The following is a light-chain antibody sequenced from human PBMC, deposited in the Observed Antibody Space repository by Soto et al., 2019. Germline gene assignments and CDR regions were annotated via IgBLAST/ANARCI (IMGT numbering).Light chain of an antibody. J-gene: IGKJ1*01. CDR2: RES. CDR3: QQYNNWPRT. V-gene: IGKV3D-15*01. Sequence: EIVMTQSPATLSVSPGERATLSCRASQSVSSDLAWYHQKPGQAPRLLIYRESTRATGIPARFSGSGSGTEFTLTINSLQSEDFAVYYCQQYNNWPRTFGQGTKVEIK. CDR1: QSVSSD.